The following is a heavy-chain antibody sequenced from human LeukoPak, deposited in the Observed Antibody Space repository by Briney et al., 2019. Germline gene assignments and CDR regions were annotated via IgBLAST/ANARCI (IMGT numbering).Heavy chain of an antibody. CDR2: INHSGST. Sequence: SETLSLTCTVCGAPFRIYYWSWLRQPPGEGLEWLGDINHSGSTNYNPSLKSRVTISVDTSKNQFSLKLSSVTAADTAVYYCARAPYRSSWRVLDYWGQGTLVTVSS. CDR3: ARAPYRSSWRVLDY. J-gene: IGHJ4*02. D-gene: IGHD6-13*01. V-gene: IGHV4-34*01. CDR1: GAPFRIYY.